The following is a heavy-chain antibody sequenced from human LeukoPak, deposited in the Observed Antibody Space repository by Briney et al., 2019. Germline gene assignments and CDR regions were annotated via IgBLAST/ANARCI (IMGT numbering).Heavy chain of an antibody. D-gene: IGHD2-21*02. CDR3: ASLSGYCGGDCLPDAFDI. CDR1: GYSFTSYW. Sequence: GESLKISCKGSGYSFTSYWTGWVRQMPGKGLEWMGIIYPGDSDTRYSPSFQGQVTISADKSISTAYLQWSSLKASDTATYYCASLSGYCGGDCLPDAFDIWGQGTMVTVSS. J-gene: IGHJ3*02. CDR2: IYPGDSDT. V-gene: IGHV5-51*01.